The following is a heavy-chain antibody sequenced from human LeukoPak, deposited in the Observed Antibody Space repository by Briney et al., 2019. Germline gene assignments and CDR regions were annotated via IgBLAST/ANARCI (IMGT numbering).Heavy chain of an antibody. CDR1: GFTFTNYA. J-gene: IGHJ4*02. D-gene: IGHD7-27*01. V-gene: IGHV3-23*01. Sequence: GGSLRLSCAASGFTFTNYAMRWVRQAPGKGLEWVSAISGNAATTYYADSVRGRFAISRDNSKNILSLQMNSLRAEDTAVYYCARAGTNTGGGLFFDYWGQGILVTVSS. CDR2: ISGNAATT. CDR3: ARAGTNTGGGLFFDY.